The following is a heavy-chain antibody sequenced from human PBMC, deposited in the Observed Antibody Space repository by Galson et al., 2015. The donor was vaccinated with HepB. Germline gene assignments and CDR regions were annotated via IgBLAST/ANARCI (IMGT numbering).Heavy chain of an antibody. CDR2: IIPIFGTA. Sequence: SVKVSCKASGGTFSSYAISWVRQAPGQGLEWMGGIIPIFGTANYAQKFQGRVTITADKSTSTAYMELSSLRSEDTAVYDCASDHYDSSGYYVYWGQGTLVTVSS. J-gene: IGHJ4*02. D-gene: IGHD3-22*01. CDR3: ASDHYDSSGYYVY. CDR1: GGTFSSYA. V-gene: IGHV1-69*06.